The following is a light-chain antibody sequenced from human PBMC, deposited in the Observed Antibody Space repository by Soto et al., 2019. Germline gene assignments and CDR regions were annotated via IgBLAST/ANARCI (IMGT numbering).Light chain of an antibody. CDR2: GNS. V-gene: IGLV1-40*01. Sequence: QSVLTQPPSVSGAPGQRVTISCTGSSSNIGAGYDVHWYQQLPGTAPKLLIYGNSNRPSGVPDRFSGSKSGTSASLAITGLQAEDEADYDCQSSDSSLRGSVFGTGTKLTVL. CDR1: SSNIGAGYD. CDR3: QSSDSSLRGSV. J-gene: IGLJ1*01.